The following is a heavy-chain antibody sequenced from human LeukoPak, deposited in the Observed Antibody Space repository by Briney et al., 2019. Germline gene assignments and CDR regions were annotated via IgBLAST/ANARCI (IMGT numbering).Heavy chain of an antibody. CDR1: GFTFSGSA. J-gene: IGHJ4*02. D-gene: IGHD1-1*01. V-gene: IGHV3-73*01. CDR2: IRSKANNYAT. Sequence: GGSLKLSCAASGFTFSGSALHWVRQPSEKGLEWVGHIRSKANNYATAYAASVKGRFTISRDDSKNTAYPQMSGLKTEDTAVYYCARHGNGLDYWGQGTLVTVSS. CDR3: ARHGNGLDY.